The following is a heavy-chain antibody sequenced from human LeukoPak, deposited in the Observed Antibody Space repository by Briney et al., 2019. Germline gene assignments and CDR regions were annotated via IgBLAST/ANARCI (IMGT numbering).Heavy chain of an antibody. CDR3: AREGPQWLGRGFGY. CDR1: GFTLNIYS. D-gene: IGHD6-19*01. Sequence: GGSLRLSCAASGFTLNIYSMKWIRQATGKGLEWVSYISSSSSRTIYYADSVKGRFTISRDNANKSLYLQMNSLRAEDTAVYYCAREGPQWLGRGFGYWGQETLVSVS. CDR2: ISSSSSRTI. J-gene: IGHJ4*02. V-gene: IGHV3-48*01.